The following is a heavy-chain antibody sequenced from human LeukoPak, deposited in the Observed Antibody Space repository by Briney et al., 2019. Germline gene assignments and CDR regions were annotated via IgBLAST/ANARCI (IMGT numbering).Heavy chain of an antibody. D-gene: IGHD1-14*01. J-gene: IGHJ5*02. CDR1: GFTFNNYW. CDR2: INTDGSIT. V-gene: IGHV3-74*03. Sequence: GGSLRLSCAASGFTFNNYWMHWVRQAPGKGLVWVSRINTDGSITTYADSVEGRFSGSRDNAKNTLYLQMNSLRVGDTGVYYCARGYSRSWFDPRGQGTLVTVSS. CDR3: ARGYSRSWFDP.